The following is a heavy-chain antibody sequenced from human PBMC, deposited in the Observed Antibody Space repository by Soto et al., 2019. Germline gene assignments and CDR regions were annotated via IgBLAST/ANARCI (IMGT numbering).Heavy chain of an antibody. CDR2: IWYDGSNK. V-gene: IGHV3-33*01. Sequence: QVQLVESGGGVDQPGRSLRLSCAASGFTFSSYGMHWVRQAPGKGLEWVAVIWYDGSNKYYADSVKGRFTISRDNSKNTLYLQMNSLRAEDTAVYYCARDSNPDWNYKEYNWFDPWGQGTLVTVSS. CDR3: ARDSNPDWNYKEYNWFDP. J-gene: IGHJ5*02. CDR1: GFTFSSYG. D-gene: IGHD1-7*01.